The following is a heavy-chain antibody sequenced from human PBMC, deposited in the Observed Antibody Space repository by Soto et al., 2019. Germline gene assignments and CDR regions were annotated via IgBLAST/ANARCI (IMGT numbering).Heavy chain of an antibody. CDR2: IYYSGST. V-gene: IGHV4-31*03. CDR3: ARIVVLPAATSGFYYYMDV. CDR1: GGSISSGGYY. D-gene: IGHD2-2*01. Sequence: PSETLSLTCTVSGGSISSGGYYWSWIRQHPGKGLEWIGYIYYSGSTYYNPSLKSRVTISVDTSKNQFSLKLSSVTAADTAVYYCARIVVLPAATSGFYYYMDVWGNGTPVTSP. J-gene: IGHJ6*03.